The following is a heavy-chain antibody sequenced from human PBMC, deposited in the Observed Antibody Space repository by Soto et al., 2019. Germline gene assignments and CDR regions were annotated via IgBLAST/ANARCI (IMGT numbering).Heavy chain of an antibody. CDR2: INPSGGST. CDR3: ASGVVVVAARGDAFDI. J-gene: IGHJ3*02. CDR1: GYTFTSYY. Sequence: ASVKVSCKASGYTFTSYYMHWVRQAPGQGLEWMGIINPSGGSTSYAQKFQGRVTMTRDTSTSTVYMELSSLRSEDTAVYYCASGVVVVAARGDAFDIWGQGTMVTVSS. V-gene: IGHV1-46*01. D-gene: IGHD2-15*01.